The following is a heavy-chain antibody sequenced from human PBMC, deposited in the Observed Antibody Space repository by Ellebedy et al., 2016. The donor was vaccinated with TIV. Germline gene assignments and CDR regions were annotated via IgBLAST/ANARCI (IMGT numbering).Heavy chain of an antibody. CDR3: ARQLPHPLYYFDY. CDR1: GGSISSSNW. J-gene: IGHJ4*02. V-gene: IGHV4-4*02. CDR2: IYHSGST. D-gene: IGHD6-6*01. Sequence: SETLSLXXAVSGGSISSSNWWSWVRQPPGKGLEWIGEIYHSGSTNYNPSLKSRVTISVDKSKNQFSLKLSSVTAADTAVYYCARQLPHPLYYFDYWGQGTLVTVSS.